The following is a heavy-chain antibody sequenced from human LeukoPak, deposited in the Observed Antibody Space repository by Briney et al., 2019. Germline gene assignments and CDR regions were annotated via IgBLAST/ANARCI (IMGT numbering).Heavy chain of an antibody. CDR2: IIPIFGTA. Sequence: ASVKVSRMASGGTLSSYAISWVRPAPGQGLEWVGGIIPIFGTANYAQKFQGRVTTTTDESTRTAYMELSSLRSEDTAVYYCARYGGDYYDSSGYTANDAFDIWGQGTMVTVSS. V-gene: IGHV1-69*05. J-gene: IGHJ3*02. D-gene: IGHD3-22*01. CDR3: ARYGGDYYDSSGYTANDAFDI. CDR1: GGTLSSYA.